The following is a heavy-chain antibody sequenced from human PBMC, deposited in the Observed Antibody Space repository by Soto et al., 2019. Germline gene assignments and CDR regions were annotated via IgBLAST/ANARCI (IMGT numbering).Heavy chain of an antibody. J-gene: IGHJ5*02. V-gene: IGHV1-18*01. CDR2: ISTYSGDT. Sequence: QVHLVQSGVEVKTPGASVKVSCQASGYTFFTYDISWVRQAPGQGLEWMGWISTYSGDTKYAQKFQGRVTMTTDTSTTTAYRELRSLRSEDTAVYYCAIHHGPTTSENWFDPWGQGTLVTVSS. D-gene: IGHD5-12*01. CDR1: GYTFFTYD. CDR3: AIHHGPTTSENWFDP.